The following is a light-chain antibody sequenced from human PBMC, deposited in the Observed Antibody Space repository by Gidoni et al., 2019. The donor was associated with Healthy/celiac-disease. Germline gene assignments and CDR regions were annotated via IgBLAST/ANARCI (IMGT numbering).Light chain of an antibody. V-gene: IGKV1-33*01. CDR3: QQYDNLPSIT. CDR1: QDISNY. Sequence: DIQMTQSPSSLSASVGDRVTITCQASQDISNYLNWYQQKPGKAPKLLIYEASKLETGVPSRFSGSGSGTDFTFTISSLQPEDIATYYCQQYDNLPSITFGQGTRLEIK. J-gene: IGKJ5*01. CDR2: EAS.